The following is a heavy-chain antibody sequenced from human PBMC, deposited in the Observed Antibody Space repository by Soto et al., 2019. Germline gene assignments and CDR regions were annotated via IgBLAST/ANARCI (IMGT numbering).Heavy chain of an antibody. V-gene: IGHV3-66*01. J-gene: IGHJ4*02. CDR2: IYSGGST. CDR1: GFTVSSNY. CDR3: ARSRYYYDSSGYYYVSFFDY. Sequence: EVPLVESGGGLVQPGGSLRLSCAASGFTVSSNYMSWVRQAPGKGLEWVSVIYSGGSTYYADSVKGRFTISRDNSKNTLYLQMNSLRAEDTAVYYCARSRYYYDSSGYYYVSFFDYWGQGTLVTVSS. D-gene: IGHD3-22*01.